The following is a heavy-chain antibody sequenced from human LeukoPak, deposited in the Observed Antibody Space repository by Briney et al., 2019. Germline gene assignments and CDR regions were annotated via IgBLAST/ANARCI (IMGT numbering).Heavy chain of an antibody. Sequence: PSETLSLTCTVSGGSISSSSYYWGWIRQPPGKGLERIGSIYYSGSTYYNPSLKSRVTISVDTSKNQFSLKLSSVTAADTAVYYCATRPYCSGGSCFEFDYWGQGTLVTVSS. V-gene: IGHV4-39*01. CDR2: IYYSGST. J-gene: IGHJ4*02. CDR3: ATRPYCSGGSCFEFDY. D-gene: IGHD2-15*01. CDR1: GGSISSSSYY.